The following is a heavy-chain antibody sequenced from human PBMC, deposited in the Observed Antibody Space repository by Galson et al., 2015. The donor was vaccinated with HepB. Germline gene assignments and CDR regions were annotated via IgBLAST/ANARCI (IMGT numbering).Heavy chain of an antibody. CDR3: AKKRLTTVTIDDAFDV. V-gene: IGHV3-23*01. D-gene: IGHD4-17*01. CDR1: GFTFSNYA. CDR2: TSGSGGTT. Sequence: SLRLSCAASGFTFSNYAMKWVRQAPGKGLEWLSSTSGSGGTTYYTDSLKGRFTISRDNSKNTLYLQMNSLRAEDTAVYYCAKKRLTTVTIDDAFDVWGQGTMVTVSS. J-gene: IGHJ3*01.